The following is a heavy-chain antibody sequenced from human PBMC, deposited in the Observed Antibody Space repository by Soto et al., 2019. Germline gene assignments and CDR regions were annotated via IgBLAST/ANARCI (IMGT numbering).Heavy chain of an antibody. CDR1: GFTFSSYG. CDR3: ASEYCSGGRCYYYGMDV. V-gene: IGHV3-33*01. Sequence: QVQLVESGGGVVQPGRSLRLSCAASGFTFSSYGMHWVRQAPGKGLEWVAVIWYDGSNKYYADSVKGRFTISRDNSKNTLYLQMNSLRDEDTAVYYCASEYCSGGRCYYYGMDVWGQGTTVTVSS. J-gene: IGHJ6*02. CDR2: IWYDGSNK. D-gene: IGHD2-15*01.